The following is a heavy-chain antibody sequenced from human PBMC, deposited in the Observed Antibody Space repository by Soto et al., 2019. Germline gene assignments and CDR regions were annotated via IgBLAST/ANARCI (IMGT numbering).Heavy chain of an antibody. D-gene: IGHD2-2*01. CDR2: ISDTGSSH. CDR1: GFTFSSYG. J-gene: IGHJ4*02. V-gene: IGHV3-30*18. CDR3: AKDRGGDCPDNSCYFGADY. Sequence: GGSLRLSCVGSGFTFSSYGMHWVRQAPVKVLECVAVISDTGSSHYYAASVEGRFTISRENSKNTLSLHMDRLRVEDTAVYYCAKDRGGDCPDNSCYFGADYWGQGTPVTVSS.